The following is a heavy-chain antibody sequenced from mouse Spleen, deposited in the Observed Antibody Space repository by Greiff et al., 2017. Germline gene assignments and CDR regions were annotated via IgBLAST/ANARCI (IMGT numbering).Heavy chain of an antibody. Sequence: VQLQQSGAELVRPGASVKLSCTASGFNIKDDYMHWVKQRPEQGLEWIGWIDPENGDTEYASKFQGKATITADTSSNTAYLQLSSLTSEDTAVYYCLIYYYGSSSFAYWGQGTLVTVSA. D-gene: IGHD1-1*01. CDR1: GFNIKDDY. V-gene: IGHV14-4*01. CDR2: IDPENGDT. J-gene: IGHJ3*01. CDR3: LIYYYGSSSFAY.